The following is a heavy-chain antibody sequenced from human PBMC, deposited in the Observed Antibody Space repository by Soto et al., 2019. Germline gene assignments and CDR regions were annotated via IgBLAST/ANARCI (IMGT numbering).Heavy chain of an antibody. CDR3: AKPGPRLYFDY. CDR2: ISYDGSNK. CDR1: GFTFSSYG. Sequence: GGSLRLSCAASGFTFSSYGLHWVRQAPGKGLEWVAVISYDGSNKYYADSVKGRFTISRDNSKNTLYLQMNSLRAEDTAVYYCAKPGPRLYFDYWGQGTLVTVSS. J-gene: IGHJ4*02. V-gene: IGHV3-30*18.